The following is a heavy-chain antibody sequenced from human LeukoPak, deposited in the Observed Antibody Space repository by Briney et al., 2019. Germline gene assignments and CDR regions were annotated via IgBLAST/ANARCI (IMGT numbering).Heavy chain of an antibody. Sequence: GGSLRLSCAASGFTFSNAWMSWVRQAPGKGLEWVGRIKSKTDGGTTDYAAPVKGRFTISRDDSKNTLYLQMNSLKTEDTAVYYCTTDSTVRDFWSGYYTYYYGMDVWGQGTTVTVSS. CDR2: IKSKTDGGTT. CDR1: GFTFSNAW. V-gene: IGHV3-15*01. CDR3: TTDSTVRDFWSGYYTYYYGMDV. J-gene: IGHJ6*02. D-gene: IGHD3-3*01.